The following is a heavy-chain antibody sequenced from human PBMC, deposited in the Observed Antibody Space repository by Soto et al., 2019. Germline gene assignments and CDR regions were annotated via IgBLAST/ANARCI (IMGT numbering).Heavy chain of an antibody. V-gene: IGHV3-21*01. D-gene: IGHD4-17*01. J-gene: IGHJ5*02. CDR2: ISSSSSYI. CDR3: ASLTTVTKYWFDP. CDR1: GFTFSSYS. Sequence: GGSLRLSCAASGFTFSSYSMNWVRQAPGKGLEWVSSISSSSSYIYYADSVKGRFTISRDNAKNSLYLQMNSLRAEDTAVYYCASLTTVTKYWFDPWGPGTLVTVS.